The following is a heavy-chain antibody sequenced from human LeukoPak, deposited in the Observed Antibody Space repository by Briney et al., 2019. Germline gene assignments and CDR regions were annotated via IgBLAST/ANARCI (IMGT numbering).Heavy chain of an antibody. CDR1: GFTFSSYA. CDR3: ARDRRYYDSSGYIQH. V-gene: IGHV3-30*04. CDR2: ISYDGSNK. D-gene: IGHD3-22*01. J-gene: IGHJ1*01. Sequence: GGSLRLSCAASGFTFSSYAMHWVRQAPGKGLEGVAVISYDGSNKYYADSVKGRFTISRDNSKNTLYLQMNSLRAEDTAVYYCARDRRYYDSSGYIQHWGQGTLVTVSS.